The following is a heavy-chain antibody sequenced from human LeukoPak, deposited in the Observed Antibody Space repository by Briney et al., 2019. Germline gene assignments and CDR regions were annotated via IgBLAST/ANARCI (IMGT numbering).Heavy chain of an antibody. J-gene: IGHJ3*02. V-gene: IGHV4-31*03. D-gene: IGHD5-24*01. Sequence: SETLSLTCTVSGGSISSGGYYWSWIRQYPGKGLEWIGYIYYSGSTYYNPSLKSRVTISVDTSKNQFSLKLSSVTAADTAVYYCARGGDGYNFDAFDIWGQGTMVTVSS. CDR1: GGSISSGGYY. CDR3: ARGGDGYNFDAFDI. CDR2: IYYSGST.